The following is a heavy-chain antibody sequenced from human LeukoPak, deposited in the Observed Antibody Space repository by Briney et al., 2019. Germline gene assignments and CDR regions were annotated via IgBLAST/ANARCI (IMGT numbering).Heavy chain of an antibody. Sequence: GASVKVSCKASGYTFTGYCMHWVRQAPGQGLEWMGWINPNSGGTNYAQKFQGRVTMTRDTSISTAYMELSRLRSDDTAVYYCARVDIVATTLDYWGQGTLVTVSS. CDR1: GYTFTGYC. CDR2: INPNSGGT. CDR3: ARVDIVATTLDY. D-gene: IGHD5-12*01. J-gene: IGHJ4*02. V-gene: IGHV1-2*02.